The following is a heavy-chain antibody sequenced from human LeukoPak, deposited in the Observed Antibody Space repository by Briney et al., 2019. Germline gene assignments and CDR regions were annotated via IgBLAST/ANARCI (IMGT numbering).Heavy chain of an antibody. J-gene: IGHJ4*02. Sequence: ASVKVSCKASGYTFTSFGISWVRQAPGQGLEWMGWNSAYNGNTNYARKVQGRVTMTTDTSTSTAYMELRSLRSDDTAMYYCVRDLGVDTTMIFFDYWGQGSLVTVSS. CDR1: GYTFTSFG. V-gene: IGHV1-18*01. CDR3: VRDLGVDTTMIFFDY. D-gene: IGHD3-22*01. CDR2: NSAYNGNT.